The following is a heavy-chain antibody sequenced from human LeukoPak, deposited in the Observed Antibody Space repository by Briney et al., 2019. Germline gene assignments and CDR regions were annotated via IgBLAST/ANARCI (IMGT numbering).Heavy chain of an antibody. Sequence: GGSLRLSCAASGFTFTNDFMTWVRQAPGKGLEWVSFISSGSGHIYYADSLQGRFTISRDNAKNSLYLQMNSLRAEDTAIYYCARVFSGSDYWGQGTPVTVSS. CDR3: ARVFSGSDY. V-gene: IGHV3-21*01. J-gene: IGHJ4*02. CDR2: ISSGSGHI. D-gene: IGHD2-15*01. CDR1: GFTFTNDF.